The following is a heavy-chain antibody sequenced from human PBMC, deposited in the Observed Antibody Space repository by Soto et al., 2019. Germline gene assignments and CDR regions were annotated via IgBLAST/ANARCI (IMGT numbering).Heavy chain of an antibody. J-gene: IGHJ4*02. CDR2: IYYSGST. CDR1: GGSISSYY. D-gene: IGHD3-22*01. Sequence: SETLSLTCTVSGGSISSYYWSWIRQPPGKGLEWIGYIYYSGSTNYNPSLKSRVTISVDTSKNQFSLKLSSVTAADTAVYYCARVYDGSEYYYDSSGYYYLDYWGQGTLVTVSS. CDR3: ARVYDGSEYYYDSSGYYYLDY. V-gene: IGHV4-59*01.